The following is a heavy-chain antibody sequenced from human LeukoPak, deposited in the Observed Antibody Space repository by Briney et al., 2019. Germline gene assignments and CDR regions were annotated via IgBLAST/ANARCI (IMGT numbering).Heavy chain of an antibody. CDR2: ISRPSDKI. V-gene: IGHV3-48*02. CDR3: AREAYWGGSDKGFDQ. D-gene: IGHD7-27*01. Sequence: GGSLRLSCAASGFAFSRFSMNWVRQAPGKGLEWVSYISRPSDKIYYGDSVKGRFTISRDNAKNSVYLQMNSLRDEDTALYYCAREAYWGGSDKGFDQWGQGTLVTVSS. CDR1: GFAFSRFS. J-gene: IGHJ4*02.